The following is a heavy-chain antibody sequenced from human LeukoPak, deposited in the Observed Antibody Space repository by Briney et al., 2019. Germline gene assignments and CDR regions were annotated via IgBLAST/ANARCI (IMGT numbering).Heavy chain of an antibody. J-gene: IGHJ6*03. V-gene: IGHV3-7*01. Sequence: GGTLRLSCADSGFTFSSYWMSWVRQAPGKGLECGANIKQDGGEKYYVDSVRGRFTISRDNAKNSLYLQMNSLRAEDTAVDYCARGYVDIVATIPDYYIDVWGKGTTVTISS. CDR3: ARGYVDIVATIPDYYIDV. D-gene: IGHD5-12*01. CDR2: IKQDGGEK. CDR1: GFTFSSYW.